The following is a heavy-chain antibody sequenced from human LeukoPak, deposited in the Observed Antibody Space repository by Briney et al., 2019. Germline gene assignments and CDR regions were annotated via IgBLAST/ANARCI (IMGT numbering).Heavy chain of an antibody. D-gene: IGHD3-9*01. J-gene: IGHJ6*04. CDR1: GGTFSSYA. CDR3: ARTYYDILTGYYRYYYYYGMDV. Sequence: SVKVSCKASGGTFSSYAISWVRQAPGQGLEWMGGIIPIFGTANYAQKFQGRVTITADKSTSTAYMELSSLRSEDTAAYYCARTYYDILTGYYRYYYYYGMDVWGKGTTVTVSS. V-gene: IGHV1-69*06. CDR2: IIPIFGTA.